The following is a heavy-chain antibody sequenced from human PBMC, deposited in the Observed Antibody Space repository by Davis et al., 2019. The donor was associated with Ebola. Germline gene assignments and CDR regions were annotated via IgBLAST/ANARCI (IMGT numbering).Heavy chain of an antibody. J-gene: IGHJ4*02. CDR3: ASLSSSGYFDY. CDR1: GGSISSYY. D-gene: IGHD6-6*01. Sequence: MPSETLSLTCTVSGGSISSYYWSWIRQPPGKGLEWIGSIYYSGSTYYNPSLKSRVTISVDTSKNQFSLKLSSVTAADTAVYYCASLSSSGYFDYWGQGTLVTVSS. V-gene: IGHV4-59*05. CDR2: IYYSGST.